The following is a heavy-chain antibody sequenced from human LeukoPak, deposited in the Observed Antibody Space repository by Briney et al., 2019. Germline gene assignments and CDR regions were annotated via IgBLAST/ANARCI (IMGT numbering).Heavy chain of an antibody. D-gene: IGHD2-8*02. CDR3: ADIVPGARD. CDR2: ITGSGGRT. CDR1: GLTFTSSA. J-gene: IGHJ4*02. Sequence: PGGSPRLSCVASGLTFTSSAMSWVRQAPGRGLEWVSAITGSGGRTYYADSVKGRFTISRDNAKNTLYLQMNSLRVEDTAVYYCADIVPGARDWGQGTLVTVSS. V-gene: IGHV3-23*01.